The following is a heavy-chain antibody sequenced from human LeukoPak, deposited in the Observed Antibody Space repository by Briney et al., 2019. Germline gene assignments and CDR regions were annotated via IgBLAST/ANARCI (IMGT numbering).Heavy chain of an antibody. CDR3: AKDQWGTGYYSFDY. J-gene: IGHJ4*02. D-gene: IGHD3/OR15-3a*01. CDR1: GFTFSGYG. V-gene: IGHV3-30*02. Sequence: PGGSLRLSCAASGFTFSGYGMHWVRQAPGKGLEWVAFIRYDGSNKYYADSVKGRFTISRDNSKNTLYLQMNSLRAEDTAVYYCAKDQWGTGYYSFDYWGQGTLVTVSS. CDR2: IRYDGSNK.